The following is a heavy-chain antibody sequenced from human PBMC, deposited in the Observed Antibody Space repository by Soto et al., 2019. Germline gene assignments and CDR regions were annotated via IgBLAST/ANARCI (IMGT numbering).Heavy chain of an antibody. CDR3: AVYRRAYYFDY. V-gene: IGHV3-53*01. CDR1: GFTVSSNY. D-gene: IGHD2-8*01. J-gene: IGHJ4*02. CDR2: IYSAGST. Sequence: EVQLVESGGGLIQPGGSLRLSCAASGFTVSSNYMTWVRQAPGKGLEWVSVIYSAGSTYYADSVKGRFTISRDNSKNTLYLQMNSLRAEDTAVYYCAVYRRAYYFDYWGQGTLVTVSS.